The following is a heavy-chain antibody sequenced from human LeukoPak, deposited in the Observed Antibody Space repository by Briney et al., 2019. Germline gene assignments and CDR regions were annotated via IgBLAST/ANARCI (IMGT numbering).Heavy chain of an antibody. Sequence: SETLSLTCTVSGGSISSSSYYWGWIRQPPGKGLEWIGSMYSSGSTYYNPSLKSRVTISVDTSKNQFSLKLSSVTAADTAVYYCARVVDNNYYGSGKPTLLDYWGQGTLVTVSS. D-gene: IGHD3-10*01. V-gene: IGHV4-39*07. CDR3: ARVVDNNYYGSGKPTLLDY. CDR1: GGSISSSSYY. CDR2: MYSSGST. J-gene: IGHJ4*02.